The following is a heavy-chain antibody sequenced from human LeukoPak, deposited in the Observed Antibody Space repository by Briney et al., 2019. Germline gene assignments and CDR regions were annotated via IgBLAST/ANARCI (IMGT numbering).Heavy chain of an antibody. D-gene: IGHD1-1*01. CDR2: IYSGGST. Sequence: GGSLRLSCAASGFTVSSNYMSWVRQAPGKGLEWVSVIYSGGSTYYADSVKGRFTISRDNSKNTLYLQMNSLRAEDTAVYYCARRSGALSLDYWGQGTLVTVSS. CDR1: GFTVSSNY. J-gene: IGHJ4*02. V-gene: IGHV3-66*01. CDR3: ARRSGALSLDY.